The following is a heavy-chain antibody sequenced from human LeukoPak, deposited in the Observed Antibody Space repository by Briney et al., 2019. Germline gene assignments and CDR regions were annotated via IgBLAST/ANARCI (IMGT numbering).Heavy chain of an antibody. J-gene: IGHJ4*02. CDR2: ISTSSSHI. D-gene: IGHD5-12*01. CDR3: ARVDGYDFPLDY. V-gene: IGHV3-21*01. Sequence: PGGSLRLSCAASGFTFSSYSMNWVRQAPGKGLEWVSSISTSSSHIYYADSVKGRFTISRDNAKNSLYLQMNSLRAEDTAVYYCARVDGYDFPLDYWGQGTLVTVSS. CDR1: GFTFSSYS.